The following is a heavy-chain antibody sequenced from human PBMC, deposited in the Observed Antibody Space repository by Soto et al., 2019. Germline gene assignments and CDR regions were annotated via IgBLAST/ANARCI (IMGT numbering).Heavy chain of an antibody. V-gene: IGHV3-9*01. CDR3: AKDILFGETSYYYGVDV. J-gene: IGHJ6*02. CDR1: GFTFDDYA. Sequence: EVQLVESGGGLVQPGRSLRLSCGASGFTFDDYAMHWVRQAPGKGLEWVSGISWNSARIDYADSVKGRFTVSRDNAKNYLYLQMNSLRAEDTALYFCAKDILFGETSYYYGVDVWGHGNTVTVSS. CDR2: ISWNSARI. D-gene: IGHD3-10*01.